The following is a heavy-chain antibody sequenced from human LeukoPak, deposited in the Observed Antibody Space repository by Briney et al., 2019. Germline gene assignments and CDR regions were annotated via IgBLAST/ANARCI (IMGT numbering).Heavy chain of an antibody. CDR3: AKASSNYFYYFEY. V-gene: IGHV3-30*18. CDR2: ISYDATNK. Sequence: GRSLRLSCAASGFTFSSSDMHWVRQAPGKGLEWVAVISYDATNKYYADSVKGRFTLSRDNSKNTLYLQTNTLRDEDTAVYYCAKASSNYFYYFEYWGQGTLVTVSS. D-gene: IGHD2/OR15-2a*01. J-gene: IGHJ4*02. CDR1: GFTFSSSD.